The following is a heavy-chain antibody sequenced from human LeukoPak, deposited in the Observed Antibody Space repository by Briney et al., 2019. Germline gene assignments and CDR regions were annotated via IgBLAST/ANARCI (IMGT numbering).Heavy chain of an antibody. Sequence: PGGSLRLSCAASGFTFSSYGMHWVRQAPGKGLEWVAVISYDGSNKYYADSVKGRFTISRDNAKNSLYLQMNSLRAEDTALYYCAKDSEDQLVGGDYWGQGTLVTVSS. D-gene: IGHD6-6*01. CDR3: AKDSEDQLVGGDY. CDR1: GFTFSSYG. V-gene: IGHV3-30*18. J-gene: IGHJ4*02. CDR2: ISYDGSNK.